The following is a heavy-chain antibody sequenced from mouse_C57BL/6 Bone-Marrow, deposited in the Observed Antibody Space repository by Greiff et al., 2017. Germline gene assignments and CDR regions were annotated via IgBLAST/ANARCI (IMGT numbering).Heavy chain of an antibody. CDR2: INPSSGYT. Sequence: QVQLKESGAELAKPGASVKLSCKASGYTFTSYWLHWVKQRPGQGLEWIGYINPSSGYTKYNQKFKDKATLTADKSSSTAYMQLSSLTYEDSAVYYCSRGRGVYDFAYWGQGTTLTVSS. D-gene: IGHD1-1*01. J-gene: IGHJ2*01. V-gene: IGHV1-7*01. CDR3: SRGRGVYDFAY. CDR1: GYTFTSYW.